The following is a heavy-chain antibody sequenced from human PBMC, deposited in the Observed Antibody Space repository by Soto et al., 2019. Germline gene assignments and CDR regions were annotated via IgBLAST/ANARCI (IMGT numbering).Heavy chain of an antibody. J-gene: IGHJ4*02. CDR2: INHSGST. Sequence: PSETLSLTCAVYCGSFSVFYWSWIRQPPGKGLEWIGEINHSGSTNYNPSLESRVTLSVDTSKNQFSLKLSSLTAADTAVYYCARPYYIAAAGTGFNYWGPGTLVTVSS. CDR1: CGSFSVFY. V-gene: IGHV4-34*01. CDR3: ARPYYIAAAGTGFNY. D-gene: IGHD6-13*01.